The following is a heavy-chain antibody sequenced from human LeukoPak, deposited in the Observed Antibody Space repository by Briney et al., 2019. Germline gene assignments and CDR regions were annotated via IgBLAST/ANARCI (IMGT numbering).Heavy chain of an antibody. CDR2: IYYSGST. Sequence: KASETLSLTCTVSGGSISSGGYYWSWIRQHPGKGLEWIGYIYYSGSTYYNPSLKSRVTISVDTSKNQFSLKLSSVTAADTAVYYCARDYRSSGWYLAFDIWGQGTMVTVSS. D-gene: IGHD6-19*01. CDR3: ARDYRSSGWYLAFDI. CDR1: GGSISSGGYY. V-gene: IGHV4-31*03. J-gene: IGHJ3*02.